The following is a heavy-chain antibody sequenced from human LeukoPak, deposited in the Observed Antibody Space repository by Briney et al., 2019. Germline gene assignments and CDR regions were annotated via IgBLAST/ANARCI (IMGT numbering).Heavy chain of an antibody. CDR3: ARGHQGAYDFWSGYVGVWFDP. CDR1: GGSFSGYY. Sequence: SETLSLTCAVYGGSFSGYYWSWIRQPPGKGLEWIGEINHSGRTNYNPSLKSRVTISVDTSKNQLSLKLSYVTAADTAVYYCARGHQGAYDFWSGYVGVWFDPWGQGTLVPVSS. D-gene: IGHD3-3*01. V-gene: IGHV4-34*01. J-gene: IGHJ5*02. CDR2: INHSGRT.